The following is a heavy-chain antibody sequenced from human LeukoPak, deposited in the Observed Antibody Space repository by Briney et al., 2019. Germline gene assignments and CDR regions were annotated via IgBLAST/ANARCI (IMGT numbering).Heavy chain of an antibody. Sequence: QPGGSLRLSCAASGLTFSSYGMTWVRQAPGKGLEWVSYFSSSSSTIYCADSVKGRFTISRDNSKNTLYLQMKSLSAEDTAVYYCARGKTSQNIVTRKTYNWFDPWGQGTLVTVSS. CDR2: FSSSSSTI. CDR1: GLTFSSYG. D-gene: IGHD2/OR15-2a*01. V-gene: IGHV3-48*01. J-gene: IGHJ5*02. CDR3: ARGKTSQNIVTRKTYNWFDP.